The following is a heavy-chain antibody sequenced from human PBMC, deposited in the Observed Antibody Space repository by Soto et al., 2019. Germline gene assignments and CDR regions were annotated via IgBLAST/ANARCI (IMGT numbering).Heavy chain of an antibody. J-gene: IGHJ3*02. CDR1: GFTFSSYG. Sequence: QVQLVESGGGVVQPGRSLRLSCAASGFTFSSYGMHWVRQAPGKGLEWVAVIWYDGSNKDYADSVKGRFTISRDNSKNTLYLQMNSLRAEDTAVYYCARADEGAFDIWGQGTMVTVSS. CDR3: ARADEGAFDI. V-gene: IGHV3-33*01. CDR2: IWYDGSNK.